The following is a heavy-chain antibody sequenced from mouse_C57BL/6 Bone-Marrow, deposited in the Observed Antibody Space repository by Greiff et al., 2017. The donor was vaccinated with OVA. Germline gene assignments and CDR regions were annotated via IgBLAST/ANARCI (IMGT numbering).Heavy chain of an antibody. CDR2: IDPENGDT. V-gene: IGHV14-4*01. Sequence: EVQLQQSGAELVRPGASVKLSCTASGFNIKDDYMHWVKQRPEQGLEWIGWIDPENGDTEYASKFQGKATITADTSSTTAYLQLSSLTSEDAAVYYCTAGWDDGFAYWGQGTLVTVSA. CDR3: TAGWDDGFAY. D-gene: IGHD4-1*01. CDR1: GFNIKDDY. J-gene: IGHJ3*01.